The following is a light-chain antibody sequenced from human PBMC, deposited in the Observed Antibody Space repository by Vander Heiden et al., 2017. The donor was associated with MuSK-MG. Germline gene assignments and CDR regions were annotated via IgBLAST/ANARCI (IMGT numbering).Light chain of an antibody. CDR2: DAS. V-gene: IGKV1-33*01. J-gene: IGKJ4*01. Sequence: DIQMTQSPSSLSASVGDRVTITCQASQGISNYLNWYQQKPGKAPKLLIYDASNLETGVPSRFSGSGSGTDFTFTISSLQPEDFATYYCQQDDNPPLTFGGGTKVEIK. CDR1: QGISNY. CDR3: QQDDNPPLT.